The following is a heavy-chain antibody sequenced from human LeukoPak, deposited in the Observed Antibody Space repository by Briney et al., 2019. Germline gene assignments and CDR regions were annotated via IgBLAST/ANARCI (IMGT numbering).Heavy chain of an antibody. J-gene: IGHJ3*02. CDR1: GFTFSDYY. Sequence: PGGSLRLSCAASGFTFSDYYMSWIRQAPGKGLEWVSYISSSGSTIYYADSVKGRFTISRDNAKNSLYLQMNSLRAEDTVVYYCARVWRYYDSSGYYYLSAFDIWGQGTMVTVSS. V-gene: IGHV3-11*01. CDR2: ISSSGSTI. CDR3: ARVWRYYDSSGYYYLSAFDI. D-gene: IGHD3-22*01.